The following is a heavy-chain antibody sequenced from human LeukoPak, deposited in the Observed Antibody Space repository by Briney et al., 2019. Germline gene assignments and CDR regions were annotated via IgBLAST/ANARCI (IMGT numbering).Heavy chain of an antibody. D-gene: IGHD3-22*01. CDR2: INPSGGST. J-gene: IGHJ4*02. Sequence: ASVKVSCKASGYTFTSYYMHWVRQAPGQGLEWMGIINPSGGSTSYAQKFQGRVTMTRDTSTSTVYMELSSLRSEDTAVYYRARGRAYYYDSSGYYYFDYWGQGTLVTVSS. V-gene: IGHV1-46*01. CDR1: GYTFTSYY. CDR3: ARGRAYYYDSSGYYYFDY.